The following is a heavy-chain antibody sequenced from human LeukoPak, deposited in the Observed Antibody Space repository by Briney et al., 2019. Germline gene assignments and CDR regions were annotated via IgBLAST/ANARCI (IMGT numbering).Heavy chain of an antibody. CDR1: GFTFSSYA. Sequence: GSLRLSCAASGFTFSSYAMSWVRQAPGKGLEWVSGFRGSGGYTCYADSVKGRVTISRDNSKSTLYLQMNSLRADDTAVYYCAKGYGDPSHFDYWGQGTLVTVSS. D-gene: IGHD4-17*01. J-gene: IGHJ4*02. CDR3: AKGYGDPSHFDY. CDR2: FRGSGGYT. V-gene: IGHV3-23*01.